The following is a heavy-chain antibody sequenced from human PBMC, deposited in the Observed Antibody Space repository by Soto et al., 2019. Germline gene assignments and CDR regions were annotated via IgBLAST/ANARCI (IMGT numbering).Heavy chain of an antibody. D-gene: IGHD6-19*01. J-gene: IGHJ4*02. CDR2: ISTYNGNT. CDR3: ARQEVSGSGWWSLSY. V-gene: IGHV1-18*01. CDR1: GYTFTNYD. Sequence: ASVKVSCKASGYTFTNYDSTWVRQAPGQGLEWMGWISTYNGNTNYAQNLQGRVTMTTDTSTSTAYMELRSLRSDDTAVYYCARQEVSGSGWWSLSYWGQGTLVTVSS.